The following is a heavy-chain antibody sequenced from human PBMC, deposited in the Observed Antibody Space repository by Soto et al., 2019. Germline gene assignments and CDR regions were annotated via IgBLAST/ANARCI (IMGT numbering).Heavy chain of an antibody. J-gene: IGHJ4*02. CDR3: AKDRVDTAMVTWLDY. Sequence: QVQLVESGGGVVQPGGSLRLSCAASGFTFSSYGMHWVRQAPGKGLEWVAVISYDGSNKYYADSVKGRFTISRDNSKNTLYLQMNSLRAEDTAVYYCAKDRVDTAMVTWLDYWGQGTLVTVSS. CDR1: GFTFSSYG. CDR2: ISYDGSNK. D-gene: IGHD5-18*01. V-gene: IGHV3-30*18.